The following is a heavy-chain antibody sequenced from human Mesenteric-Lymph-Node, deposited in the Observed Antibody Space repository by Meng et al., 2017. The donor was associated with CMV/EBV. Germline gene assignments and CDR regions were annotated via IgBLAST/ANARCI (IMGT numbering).Heavy chain of an antibody. V-gene: IGHV3-21*01. Sequence: GESLKISCAASGFTFSSYSMNWVRQAPGKGLEWVSSISSNSSYIYYADSVKGRFTISRDNAKNSLYLQMNSLRAEDTAVYYCARDQVVPAARAADYYYYYGMDVWGQGTTVTVSS. D-gene: IGHD2-2*01. J-gene: IGHJ6*02. CDR3: ARDQVVPAARAADYYYYYGMDV. CDR1: GFTFSSYS. CDR2: ISSNSSYI.